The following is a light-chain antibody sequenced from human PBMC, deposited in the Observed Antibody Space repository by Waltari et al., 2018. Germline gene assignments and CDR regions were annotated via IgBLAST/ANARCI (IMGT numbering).Light chain of an antibody. Sequence: SYELTQPPSVSVSPGQTASIPCPGDKLGDKYACWYQQKPGQSPVLVIYQDNNRPSGIPERFSGSNSGNTATLTIRGTQAMDEADYYCQAWDSSTAIFGGGTKLTVL. V-gene: IGLV3-1*01. CDR2: QDN. CDR1: KLGDKY. J-gene: IGLJ2*01. CDR3: QAWDSSTAI.